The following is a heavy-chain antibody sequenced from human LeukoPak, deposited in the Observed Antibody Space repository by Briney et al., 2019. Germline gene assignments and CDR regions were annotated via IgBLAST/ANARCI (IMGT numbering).Heavy chain of an antibody. Sequence: GASVKVSCKASGYTFTSYDINWVRQATGQGLEWMGWMNPNSGNTGYAQKFQGRVTITRNTSISTAYMELSSLRSEDTAVYYCASGYRSAESIAVSYWGQGTLVTVSS. CDR1: GYTFTSYD. V-gene: IGHV1-8*03. CDR3: ASGYRSAESIAVSY. D-gene: IGHD6-19*01. CDR2: MNPNSGNT. J-gene: IGHJ4*02.